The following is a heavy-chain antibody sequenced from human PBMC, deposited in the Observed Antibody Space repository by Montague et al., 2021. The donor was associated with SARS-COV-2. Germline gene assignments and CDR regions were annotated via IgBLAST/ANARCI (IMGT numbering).Heavy chain of an antibody. Sequence: SLILSCAASGFTFSSYGMHWVRQAPGKGLEWVAVIWYDGSNKYYADSVKGRFTISRDNSKNTLYLQMNSLRAEDTAVYYCARVVSNYYGMDVWGQGTTVTVSS. V-gene: IGHV3-33*01. CDR3: ARVVSNYYGMDV. CDR2: IWYDGSNK. CDR1: GFTFSSYG. D-gene: IGHD2-21*01. J-gene: IGHJ6*02.